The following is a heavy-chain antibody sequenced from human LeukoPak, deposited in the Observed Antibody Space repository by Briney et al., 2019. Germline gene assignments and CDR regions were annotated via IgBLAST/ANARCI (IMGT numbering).Heavy chain of an antibody. D-gene: IGHD3-10*01. V-gene: IGHV4-59*08. CDR1: GGSTNNYY. Sequence: SETLSLTCTVSGGSTNNYYWTWIRQPPGKGLEWIGNIYNSGNTNYNPSLKSRVTMSVDTSKNQFSLKLSSVTAADTAVYYCARAVLLWFGELEEGFDYWGQGTLVTVSS. CDR3: ARAVLLWFGELEEGFDY. CDR2: IYNSGNT. J-gene: IGHJ4*02.